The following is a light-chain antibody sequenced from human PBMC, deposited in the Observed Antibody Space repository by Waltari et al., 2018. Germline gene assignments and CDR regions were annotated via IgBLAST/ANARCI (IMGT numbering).Light chain of an antibody. CDR3: QHYNNQPLT. CDR2: GAS. Sequence: TLSCRASESLRNNLAWYQQKAGQAPRLLIFGASNRATGIPARFSGSGSGTEFALTISTLQSEDFAVYFCQHYNNQPLTFGGGTKVEIK. CDR1: ESLRNN. V-gene: IGKV3-15*01. J-gene: IGKJ4*01.